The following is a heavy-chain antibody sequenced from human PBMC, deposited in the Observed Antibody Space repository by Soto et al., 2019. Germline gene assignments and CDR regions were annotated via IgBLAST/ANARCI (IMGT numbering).Heavy chain of an antibody. J-gene: IGHJ6*02. V-gene: IGHV1-18*01. CDR2: VNAYNGNT. CDR3: AREFVWWDEWELPHYYYGMDV. CDR1: GYTFTSYG. D-gene: IGHD1-26*01. Sequence: ASVKVSCKASGYTFTSYGISWVRQAPGQGLEWMGWVNAYNGNTNYAQKFQGRVTMTTDTSTSTAYMELRSLRSEDTAVYYCAREFVWWDEWELPHYYYGMDVWGQGTTVTVSS.